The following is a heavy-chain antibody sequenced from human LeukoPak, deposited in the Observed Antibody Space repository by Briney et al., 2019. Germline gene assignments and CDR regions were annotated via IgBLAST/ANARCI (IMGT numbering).Heavy chain of an antibody. V-gene: IGHV3-33*01. CDR2: IWSDENKK. CDR1: GYTFSSYG. D-gene: IGHD4-23*01. Sequence: GGSLRLSCAASGYTFSSYGMHWVRQAPGKGLEWVAVIWSDENKKFYADSVKGRFTISRDNFKSTLYLQMDSLRVEDTAVYYCAREGPTSTPNNAFDIWGQGSVVTVSS. CDR3: AREGPTSTPNNAFDI. J-gene: IGHJ3*02.